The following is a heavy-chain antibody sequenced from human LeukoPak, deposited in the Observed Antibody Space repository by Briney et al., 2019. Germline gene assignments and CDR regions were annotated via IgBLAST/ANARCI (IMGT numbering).Heavy chain of an antibody. CDR2: IKSKTDGGTT. D-gene: IGHD3-3*01. V-gene: IGHV3-15*01. J-gene: IGHJ3*02. Sequence: GGSLRLSCAASGVTFSTAWMSWVRQAPGKGLEWVGRIKSKTDGGTTDYAAPVKGRFTISGDDSKNTLFLQMNSLKTEDTAVYYCTTYNTRHAFHITGPGTMVTVSS. CDR1: GVTFSTAW. CDR3: TTYNTRHAFHI.